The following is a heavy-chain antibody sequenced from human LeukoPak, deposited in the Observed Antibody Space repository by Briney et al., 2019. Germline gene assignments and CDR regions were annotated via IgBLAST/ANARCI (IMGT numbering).Heavy chain of an antibody. CDR1: GGSFSGYY. D-gene: IGHD3-10*01. Sequence: PSETLSLTCAVYGGSFSGYYWSWIRQPPGKGLEWIGEINHSGSTNYNPSLKSRVTISVDTSKNQFSLKLSSVTAADTAVYYYARLTMVRGVKIDYWGQGTLVTVSS. V-gene: IGHV4-34*01. J-gene: IGHJ4*02. CDR2: INHSGST. CDR3: ARLTMVRGVKIDY.